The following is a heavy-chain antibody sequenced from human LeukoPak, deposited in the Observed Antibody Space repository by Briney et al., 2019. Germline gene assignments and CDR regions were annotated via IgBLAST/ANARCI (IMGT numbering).Heavy chain of an antibody. CDR3: ATRVNYGTRDVDY. V-gene: IGHV1-24*01. CDR1: GYTLTELS. D-gene: IGHD4/OR15-4a*01. CDR2: FDPEDGET. Sequence: ASVKVSCKVSGYTLTELSMHWVRQAPGKGLEWMGGFDPEDGETIYAQKFQGRVTMTEDTSIDTAYMELSSLRSEDTAMYYCATRVNYGTRDVDYWGQGTLVTVSS. J-gene: IGHJ4*02.